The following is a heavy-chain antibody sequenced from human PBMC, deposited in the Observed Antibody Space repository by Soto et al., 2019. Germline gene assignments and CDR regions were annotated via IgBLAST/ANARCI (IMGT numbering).Heavy chain of an antibody. CDR2: LYSGRIA. D-gene: IGHD1-26*01. CDR3: GRYCLLRQIVWFDP. J-gene: IGHJ5*02. V-gene: IGHV4-39*07. Sequence: SATLSLPCSVSGCSISISNFYWGWVGQSPGMGLEWIGSLYSGRIAYYNPSLKGRVSISGDTSRNQFSLKLDSVTAADTAVDYCGRYCLLRQIVWFDPWGQGTLVTVSS. CDR1: GCSISISNFY.